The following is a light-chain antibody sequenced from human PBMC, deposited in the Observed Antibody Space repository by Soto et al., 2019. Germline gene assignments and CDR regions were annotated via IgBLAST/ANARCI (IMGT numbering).Light chain of an antibody. Sequence: QSALTQSASVSGSPGQPITISCTGTSSDVGNYNYVSWYQQHPGEVPKLIIFNVNNRPSGVSNRFSGSKSGNTASLTISGPQAEDEADYYCSSFTSSTTYVFGTGTKVTVL. V-gene: IGLV2-14*01. CDR2: NVN. J-gene: IGLJ1*01. CDR3: SSFTSSTTYV. CDR1: SSDVGNYNY.